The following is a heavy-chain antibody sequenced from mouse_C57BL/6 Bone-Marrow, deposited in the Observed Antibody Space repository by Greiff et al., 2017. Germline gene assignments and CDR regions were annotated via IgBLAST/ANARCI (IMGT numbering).Heavy chain of an antibody. CDR2: FTMYSDAT. D-gene: IGHD1-1*01. Sequence: LQQSGAELVRPGSSVKLSCKDSYFAFMASAMHWVKQRPGHGLEWIGSFTMYSDATEYSENFKGKATLTANTSSSTAYMELSSLTSEDSAVYYCAITITTVVATGAMDYWGQGTSVTVSS. J-gene: IGHJ4*01. V-gene: IGHV1-49*01. CDR1: YFAFMASA. CDR3: AITITTVVATGAMDY.